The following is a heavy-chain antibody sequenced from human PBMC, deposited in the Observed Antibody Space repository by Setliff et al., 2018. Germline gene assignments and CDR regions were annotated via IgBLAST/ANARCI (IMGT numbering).Heavy chain of an antibody. Sequence: ASVKVSCKASGYTFTNYGINWVRQAPGQGLEWMGWINNYNMNTNYLQKFLGRVTMTTDTSTSTAYMELRSLRPDDTAVYYCARINFYVSSGYYYASDNWGQGTLVTVSS. CDR1: GYTFTNYG. CDR3: ARINFYVSSGYYYASDN. V-gene: IGHV1-18*01. J-gene: IGHJ4*02. CDR2: INNYNMNT. D-gene: IGHD3-22*01.